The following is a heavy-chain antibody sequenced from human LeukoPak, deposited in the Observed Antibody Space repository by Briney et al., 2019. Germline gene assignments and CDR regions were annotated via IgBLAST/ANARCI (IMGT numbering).Heavy chain of an antibody. J-gene: IGHJ4*02. CDR3: ARDSLVGPTTFDY. Sequence: GASLRLSCAASGFTFSSYGMHWVRQAPGKGLVWVSRIKSDGSSTTYADSVKGRFTISRDNAKNTLYLQMNSLRAEDTAVYYCARDSLVGPTTFDYWGQGTLVTVSA. D-gene: IGHD1-26*01. CDR1: GFTFSSYG. CDR2: IKSDGSST. V-gene: IGHV3-74*01.